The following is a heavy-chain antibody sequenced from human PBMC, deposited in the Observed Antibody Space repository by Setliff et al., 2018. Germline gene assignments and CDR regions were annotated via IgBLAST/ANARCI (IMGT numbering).Heavy chain of an antibody. J-gene: IGHJ6*03. CDR3: VRTTRSTGFYGQGVAYYMDV. CDR1: GGSINSDSHY. Sequence: PSETLSLTCVVSGGSINSDSHYWGWIRQPPGKGLEWIGRIYSSGXXXXXNPSLESRVTXXMETSKNRFSLWLTSVTAADAAVYYCVRTTRSTGFYGQGVAYYMDVWDKGTTVTVSS. V-gene: IGHV4-39*07. D-gene: IGHD2-8*02. CDR2: IYSSGXX.